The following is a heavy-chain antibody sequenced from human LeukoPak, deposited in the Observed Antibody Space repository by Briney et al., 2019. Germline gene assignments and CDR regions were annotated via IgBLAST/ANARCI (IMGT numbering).Heavy chain of an antibody. J-gene: IGHJ4*02. Sequence: PSETLSLTCTVSDDSITMYYWTWIRQPPGKGLEWIGYVDHTGSTNFNPSLNGRVSISRDTSKNLFSLRLRSVTAADTAVYFCARGSGSYRTLDYWGQGTLVTVSS. V-gene: IGHV4-59*01. CDR2: VDHTGST. D-gene: IGHD1-26*01. CDR1: DDSITMYY. CDR3: ARGSGSYRTLDY.